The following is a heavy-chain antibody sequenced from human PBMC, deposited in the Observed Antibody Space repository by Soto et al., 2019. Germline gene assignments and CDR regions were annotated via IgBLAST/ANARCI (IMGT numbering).Heavy chain of an antibody. Sequence: QTLTLPSGGSGRRVSRKSATWHWIRKTPSRGLEWLGWTYYRSKWSTDYAVSLRGRITVSPESSKNNFSLRLAPPTPVDTVANYLARAVAGRYGYCGQGTLVAVSS. CDR3: ARAVAGRYGY. CDR1: GRRVSRKSAT. J-gene: IGHJ4*02. D-gene: IGHD6-19*01. CDR2: TYYRSKWST. V-gene: IGHV6-1*01.